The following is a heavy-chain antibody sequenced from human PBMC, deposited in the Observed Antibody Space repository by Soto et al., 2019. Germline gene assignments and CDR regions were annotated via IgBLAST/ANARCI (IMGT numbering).Heavy chain of an antibody. CDR2: ISGSGDST. Sequence: EVQLLESGGGLVQRGGSLRLSCAASKFTFRAYAMSWVRQAPGKGLEWVSAISGSGDSTYYADSVKGRCTVSRDNSKNTLYLQIDRLKAEDTAVYFCSRGGLGSSSKLDYWGQGTLVTVSS. J-gene: IGHJ4*02. CDR3: SRGGLGSSSKLDY. CDR1: KFTFRAYA. V-gene: IGHV3-23*01. D-gene: IGHD6-6*01.